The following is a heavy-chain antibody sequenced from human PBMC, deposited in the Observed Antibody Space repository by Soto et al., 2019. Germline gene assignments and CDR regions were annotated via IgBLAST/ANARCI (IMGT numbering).Heavy chain of an antibody. Sequence: GGSLRLSCAASGFTFSSYWMHWVRQAPGKGLVWVSRINSDGSSTSYADSVKGRFTISRDNAKNTLYLQMNSLRAEDTAVYYCARVPPPPITMVRGANIDYWGQGTLVTVSS. V-gene: IGHV3-74*01. CDR2: INSDGSST. CDR1: GFTFSSYW. J-gene: IGHJ4*02. D-gene: IGHD3-10*01. CDR3: ARVPPPPITMVRGANIDY.